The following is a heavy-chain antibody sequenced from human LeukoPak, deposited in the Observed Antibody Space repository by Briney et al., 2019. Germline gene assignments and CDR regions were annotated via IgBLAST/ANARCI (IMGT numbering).Heavy chain of an antibody. CDR3: ARGGEWYYDSSTYRLFDY. Sequence: GASVKVSCKASGYTFTGYYMHWVRQAPGQGLEWMGWLNPNSAATSYPQKFRGRVTMTRDTSISTAYMELSTLTSDDTAVYYCARGGEWYYDSSTYRLFDYWGQGTLVTVSS. CDR1: GYTFTGYY. CDR2: LNPNSAAT. D-gene: IGHD3-22*01. V-gene: IGHV1-2*02. J-gene: IGHJ4*02.